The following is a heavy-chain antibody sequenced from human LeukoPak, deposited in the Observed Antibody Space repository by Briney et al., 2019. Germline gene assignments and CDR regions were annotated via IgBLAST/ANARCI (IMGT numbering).Heavy chain of an antibody. J-gene: IGHJ5*02. CDR1: GYTFTDYN. Sequence: ASVKVSCKVSGYTFTDYNMHWVRQAPGQGLEWMGWINPNSGGTNYAQKFQGWVTMTRDTSISTAYMELSRLRSDDTAVYYCAASSYGDYENWFDPWGQGTLVTVSS. V-gene: IGHV1-2*04. D-gene: IGHD4-17*01. CDR2: INPNSGGT. CDR3: AASSYGDYENWFDP.